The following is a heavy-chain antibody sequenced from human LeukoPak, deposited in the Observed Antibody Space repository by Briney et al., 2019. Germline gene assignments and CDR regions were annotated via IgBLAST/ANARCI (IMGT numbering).Heavy chain of an antibody. CDR2: MNPNSGNT. CDR3: ARGSQQLVGDYYYYYGMDV. D-gene: IGHD6-13*01. J-gene: IGHJ6*02. Sequence: ASVKVSCKASGYTFTSYDINWVRQATGQGLEWMGWMNPNSGNTGYAQKFQGRVTMTRNTSISTAYMELSSLRSEDTAVYYCARGSQQLVGDYYYYYGMDVWGQGTTVTVSS. V-gene: IGHV1-8*01. CDR1: GYTFTSYD.